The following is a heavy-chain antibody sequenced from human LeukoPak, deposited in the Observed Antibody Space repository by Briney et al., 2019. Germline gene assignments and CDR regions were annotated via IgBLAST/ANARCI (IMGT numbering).Heavy chain of an antibody. CDR2: ISAYNGNT. V-gene: IGHV1-18*01. J-gene: IGHJ4*02. CDR3: ARVQTYYFDY. Sequence: ASVKVSCKASGGTFSSYAISWVRQAPGQGLEWMGWISAYNGNTNYAQKLQGRVTMTTDTSTSTAYMELRSLRSDDTAVYYCARVQTYYFDYWGQGTLVTVSS. CDR1: GGTFSSYA.